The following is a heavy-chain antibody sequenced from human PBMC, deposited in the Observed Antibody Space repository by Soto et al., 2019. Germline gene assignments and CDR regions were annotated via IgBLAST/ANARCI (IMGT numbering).Heavy chain of an antibody. CDR3: TRDLVAGTPGGLDV. D-gene: IGHD6-19*01. CDR2: IRRKVNSYTT. V-gene: IGHV3-72*01. J-gene: IGHJ6*02. Sequence: EVQLVESGGGLVQPGGSLRLSCAASGFTFSDHYMDWVRQAPGKGLEWVGRIRRKVNSYTTEYAAAVKGRFTISRDDSKNSLYLQMNSLKPEDTAVYYCTRDLVAGTPGGLDVWGQGTAVAVSS. CDR1: GFTFSDHY.